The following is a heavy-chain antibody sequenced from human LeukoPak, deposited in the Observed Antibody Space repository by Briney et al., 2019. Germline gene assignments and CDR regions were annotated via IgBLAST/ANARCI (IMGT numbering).Heavy chain of an antibody. J-gene: IGHJ4*02. V-gene: IGHV3-53*01. CDR1: GFTVANDR. Sequence: GGSLRLSCAASGFTVANDRMSWVRQPPGKGLEWVSAVYGGGNTAYTDSVKGRFTISRDTSKNTLLLQMNSLRAEDTAVYFCVRERFGAIVENWGQGALVIVSS. D-gene: IGHD3-10*01. CDR3: VRERFGAIVEN. CDR2: VYGGGNT.